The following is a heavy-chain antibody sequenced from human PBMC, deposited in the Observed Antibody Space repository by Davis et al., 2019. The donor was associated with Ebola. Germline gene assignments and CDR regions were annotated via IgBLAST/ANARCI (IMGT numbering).Heavy chain of an antibody. CDR3: TSRGIAVAGTDY. D-gene: IGHD6-19*01. J-gene: IGHJ4*02. CDR1: GFTFSGSA. Sequence: GESLKISCAASGFTFSGSAMHWVRQASGKGLEWVGRIRSKANSYATAYAASVKGRFTISRDDSKNTAYLQMNSLKTEDTAMYYCTSRGIAVAGTDYCGQGTLVTVAS. V-gene: IGHV3-73*01. CDR2: IRSKANSYAT.